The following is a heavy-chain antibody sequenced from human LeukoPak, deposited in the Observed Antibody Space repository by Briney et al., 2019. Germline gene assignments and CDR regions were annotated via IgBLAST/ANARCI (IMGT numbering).Heavy chain of an antibody. V-gene: IGHV3-30*01. J-gene: IGHJ4*02. D-gene: IGHD3-22*01. CDR3: ARGNMYYDSSGYYYPTDY. CDR2: ISYDGSNK. Sequence: PGRSLRLSCAASGFTFSSYAMHWVRQAPGEGLEWVAVISYDGSNKYYADSVKSRFTISRDNSKNTLYLQMNSLRAEDTAVYYCARGNMYYDSSGYYYPTDYWGQVTLVTVSS. CDR1: GFTFSSYA.